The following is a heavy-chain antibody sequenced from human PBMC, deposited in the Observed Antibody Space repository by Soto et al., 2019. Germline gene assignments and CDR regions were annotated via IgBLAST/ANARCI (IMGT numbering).Heavy chain of an antibody. D-gene: IGHD1-20*01. CDR3: ARVVLTITRGAFDA. Sequence: QVQLQESGPGLVKPSGTLSLTCAVSGGSISSSHWWTWVRQSPGKGLEYIGESSHSGTSNSNPSLKSRVTLSVDKSKNHFSLTLTSVPAADTAVYYCARVVLTITRGAFDAWGQGTLVSVSS. CDR2: SSHSGTS. J-gene: IGHJ3*01. V-gene: IGHV4-4*02. CDR1: GGSISSSHW.